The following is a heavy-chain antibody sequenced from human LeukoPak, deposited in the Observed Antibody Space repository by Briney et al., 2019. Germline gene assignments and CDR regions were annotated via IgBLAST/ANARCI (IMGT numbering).Heavy chain of an antibody. CDR1: GFTFSSFA. D-gene: IGHD3-3*01. J-gene: IGHJ4*02. Sequence: GGSLRLSCAASGFTFSSFAMSWVRQAPGKGLEWVSTISSSGDGTYYADSVKGRFTITRDKSKNTLSLQMNTLRAEDTAVYYCAIRGALRYFDYWGQGTLVTVSS. CDR2: ISSSGDGT. CDR3: AIRGALRYFDY. V-gene: IGHV3-23*01.